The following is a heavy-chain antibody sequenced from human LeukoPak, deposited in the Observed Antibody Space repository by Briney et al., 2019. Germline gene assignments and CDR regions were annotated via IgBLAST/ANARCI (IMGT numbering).Heavy chain of an antibody. V-gene: IGHV4-34*01. CDR2: INHSGST. D-gene: IGHD3-22*01. J-gene: IGHJ3*02. CDR3: ATPNDSSGYYYDGLGAFDI. Sequence: PSETLSLTCAVYGGSFSGYYWSWIRQPPGKGVEWFGEINHSGSTNYNPSLKSRVTISVGTSKNQFSLKLSSVTAADTAVYYCATPNDSSGYYYDGLGAFDIWGQGTMVTVSS. CDR1: GGSFSGYY.